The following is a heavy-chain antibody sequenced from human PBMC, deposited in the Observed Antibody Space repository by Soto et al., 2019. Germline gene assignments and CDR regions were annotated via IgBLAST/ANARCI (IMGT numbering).Heavy chain of an antibody. CDR1: GGSISSGGYS. V-gene: IGHV4-30-2*01. D-gene: IGHD4-17*01. J-gene: IGHJ6*02. CDR3: ASAHYGDYGYGMDV. Sequence: QLQLQESGSGLVKPSQTLSLTCAVSGGSISSGGYSWSWIRQPPGKGLEWIGYIYHSGSTYYNPSPKSRVTISVDRSKNQFSRKLSSVTAADTAVYYCASAHYGDYGYGMDVWGQGTTVTVSS. CDR2: IYHSGST.